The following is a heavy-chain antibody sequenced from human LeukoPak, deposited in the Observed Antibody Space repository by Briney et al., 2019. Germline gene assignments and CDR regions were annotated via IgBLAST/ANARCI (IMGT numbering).Heavy chain of an antibody. V-gene: IGHV3-53*01. Sequence: PGGSLRLSCAASGFTVSSNYMSWVRQAPGKGLEWVSVIYSGGSTYYADSVKGRFTISRDNSKNTLYLQMNSLRAEDTAVYYCASLYYDILTGYSEYLQHWGQGTLVTVSS. CDR2: IYSGGST. CDR3: ASLYYDILTGYSEYLQH. CDR1: GFTVSSNY. J-gene: IGHJ1*01. D-gene: IGHD3-9*01.